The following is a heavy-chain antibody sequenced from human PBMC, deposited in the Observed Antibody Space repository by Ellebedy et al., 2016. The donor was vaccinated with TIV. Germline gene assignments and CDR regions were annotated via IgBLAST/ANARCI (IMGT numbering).Heavy chain of an antibody. CDR1: GFTFSDYW. CDR3: GRLGTYVADRGLDS. Sequence: PGGSLRLSCAASGFTFSDYWMSWVRQAPGKGLQWVANINRDGSAKHYLESLKGRFTISRANAKNSLKLQLNSLRVEDGAVYYCGRLGTYVADRGLDSWGQGTLVTVSS. J-gene: IGHJ5*01. CDR2: INRDGSAK. D-gene: IGHD6-6*01. V-gene: IGHV3-7*03.